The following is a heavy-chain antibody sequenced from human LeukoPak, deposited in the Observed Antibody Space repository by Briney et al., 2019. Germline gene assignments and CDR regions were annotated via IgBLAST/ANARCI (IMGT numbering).Heavy chain of an antibody. V-gene: IGHV3-30*02. CDR1: GFTFSSYG. CDR3: AKDPVGYDYYFDY. Sequence: GGSLRLSCAASGFTFSSYGMHWVRQAPGKGLEWVAFIWYDGSNKYYADSVKGRFTISRDNSKNTLYLQMNSLRAEDTAVYYCAKDPVGYDYYFDYWGQGTLVTVSS. D-gene: IGHD5-12*01. J-gene: IGHJ4*02. CDR2: IWYDGSNK.